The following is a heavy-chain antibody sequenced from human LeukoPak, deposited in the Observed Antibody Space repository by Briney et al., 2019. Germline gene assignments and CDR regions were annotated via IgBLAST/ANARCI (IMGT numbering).Heavy chain of an antibody. D-gene: IGHD3-16*01. CDR1: GGSFSGYY. V-gene: IGHV4-34*01. J-gene: IGHJ6*03. Sequence: SETLSLTCAVYGGSFSGYYWSWIRQPPGKGLEWIGEINHSGSTNYNPSLKSRVTISVDTSKNQFSLKLSSGTAADTAVYYCARGRTTTFRYYYYYMDVWGKGTTVTVSS. CDR3: ARGRTTTFRYYYYYMDV. CDR2: INHSGST.